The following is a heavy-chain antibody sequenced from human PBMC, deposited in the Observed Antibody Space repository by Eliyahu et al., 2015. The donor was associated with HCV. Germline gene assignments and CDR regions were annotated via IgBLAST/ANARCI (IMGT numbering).Heavy chain of an antibody. Sequence: QVQLVQSGAEVKKPGASVXVSCKASGYTFXSYDXNWVRQATGXGXXWMGWMNPNSGNTGYAQKFQGRVTMTRNTSISTAYMELSSLRSEDTAVYYCARTWRFGDPGYYYYGMDVWGQGTTVTVSS. J-gene: IGHJ6*02. D-gene: IGHD3-10*01. CDR1: GYTFXSYD. V-gene: IGHV1-8*01. CDR3: ARTWRFGDPGYYYYGMDV. CDR2: MNPNSGNT.